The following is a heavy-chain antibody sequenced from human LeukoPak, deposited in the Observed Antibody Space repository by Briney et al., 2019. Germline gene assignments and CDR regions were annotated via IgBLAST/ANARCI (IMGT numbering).Heavy chain of an antibody. CDR1: GGSISSSSYY. CDR3: ARVGIAAAGDAFDI. V-gene: IGHV4-61*01. Sequence: KPSETLSLTCTVSGGSISSSSYYWSWIRQPPGKGLEWIGYIYYSGSTNYNPSLKSRVTISVDTSKNQFSLKLSSVTAADTAVYYCARVGIAAAGDAFDIWGQGTMVTVSS. D-gene: IGHD6-13*01. CDR2: IYYSGST. J-gene: IGHJ3*02.